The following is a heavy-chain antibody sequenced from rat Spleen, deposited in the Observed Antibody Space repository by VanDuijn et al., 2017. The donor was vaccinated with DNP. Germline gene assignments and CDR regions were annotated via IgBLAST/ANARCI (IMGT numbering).Heavy chain of an antibody. Sequence: EVQLVESGGGLVQPGRSLKLSCAASGFTFSDYNMAWVRQAPKKGLEWVATITSSGGSAYHPDSVKGRFTVSRNNAESTLHLQMESLRSEDSATYYCTKDAFDYWGQGVMVTVSS. CDR2: ITSSGGSA. V-gene: IGHV5S10*01. CDR1: GFTFSDYN. J-gene: IGHJ2*01. CDR3: TKDAFDY.